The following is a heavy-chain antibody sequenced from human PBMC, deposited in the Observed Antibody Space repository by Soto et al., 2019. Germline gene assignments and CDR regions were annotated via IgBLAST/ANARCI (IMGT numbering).Heavy chain of an antibody. CDR2: ISAYNGNT. Sequence: ASVKVSCKASGYTFTSYGISWVRQAPGQGLEWMGWISAYNGNTNYAQKLQGRVTMTTDTSTSTAYMELRSLRSDDTAVYYCARVDILDTAMATRYYYYGMDVCGQRPTAPVSS. D-gene: IGHD5-18*01. J-gene: IGHJ6*02. CDR1: GYTFTSYG. V-gene: IGHV1-18*01. CDR3: ARVDILDTAMATRYYYYGMDV.